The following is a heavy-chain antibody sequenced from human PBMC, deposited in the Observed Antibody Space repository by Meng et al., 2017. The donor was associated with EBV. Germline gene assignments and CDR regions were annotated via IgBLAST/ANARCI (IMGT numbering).Heavy chain of an antibody. CDR2: LIPMSDAP. D-gene: IGHD3-10*01. V-gene: IGHV1-69*01. Sequence: GRLVQAGAGVKKPGSSVKASCKTSGGTFRSDAVSWVRQAPGQGLEWMGGLIPMSDAPYYAQKFQDRVTITADESTSTHYMDLSGLRSEDTAVYYCASESGRGFTPDYWGQGTLVTAPQ. CDR1: GGTFRSDA. J-gene: IGHJ4*02. CDR3: ASESGRGFTPDY.